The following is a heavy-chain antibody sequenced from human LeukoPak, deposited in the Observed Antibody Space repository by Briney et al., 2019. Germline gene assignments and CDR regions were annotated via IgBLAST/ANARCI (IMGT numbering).Heavy chain of an antibody. V-gene: IGHV3-74*01. D-gene: IGHD3-22*01. Sequence: GGSLRLSCAASGFAFSTYTIHWVRQVPGKGLMWVSRINNDGRSTTYADSVKGRFTISRDNAKDTLYLQMNSLRPEGTAVYYCARDGGDSSGYYWGLGYWGQGTLVTVSS. CDR2: INNDGRST. CDR3: ARDGGDSSGYYWGLGY. CDR1: GFAFSTYT. J-gene: IGHJ4*02.